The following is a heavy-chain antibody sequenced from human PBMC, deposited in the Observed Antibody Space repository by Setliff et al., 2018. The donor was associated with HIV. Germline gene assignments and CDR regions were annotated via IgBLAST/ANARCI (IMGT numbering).Heavy chain of an antibody. Sequence: SETLSLTCAVSGGPLNSRNWWSWVRQPPGKGLEWIGEVFHSGSANSNASLRSRVMISVDTSKNQFSLKLSAVAAADTAVYYCARDHVFGSRTGFDPWGPGILVTVSS. D-gene: IGHD3-10*01. CDR2: VFHSGSA. V-gene: IGHV4-4*02. CDR1: GGPLNSRNW. CDR3: ARDHVFGSRTGFDP. J-gene: IGHJ5*02.